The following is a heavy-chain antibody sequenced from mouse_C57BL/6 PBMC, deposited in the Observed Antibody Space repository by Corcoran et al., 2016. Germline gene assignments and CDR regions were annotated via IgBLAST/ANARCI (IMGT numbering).Heavy chain of an antibody. CDR3: ARDYGSSYGWFAY. Sequence: QIQLVQSGPELKKPGETVKISCKASGYTFTTYGMSWVKQAPGKGLKWMGWINTYSGVPTYADDFKGRFAFSLETSASTAYLQINNLKNEDTATYFCARDYGSSYGWFAYWGQGTLVTVSA. CDR2: INTYSGVP. D-gene: IGHD1-1*01. J-gene: IGHJ3*01. CDR1: GYTFTTYG. V-gene: IGHV9-3*01.